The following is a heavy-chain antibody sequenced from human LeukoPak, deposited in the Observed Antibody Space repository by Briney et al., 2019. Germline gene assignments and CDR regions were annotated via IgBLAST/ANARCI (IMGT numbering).Heavy chain of an antibody. CDR1: GFTFNNYW. D-gene: IGHD1-1*01. J-gene: IGHJ6*02. CDR3: ARRGTGHGMDV. CDR2: INNDGSSA. Sequence: GGSLRLPCAASGFTFNNYWIHWVRQVPGKGLVWVSRINNDGSSASYVDSVKGRFTISRDNAKNTLFLQMNSLRAEDTAVYYCARRGTGHGMDVWGQGTTVIVSS. V-gene: IGHV3-74*01.